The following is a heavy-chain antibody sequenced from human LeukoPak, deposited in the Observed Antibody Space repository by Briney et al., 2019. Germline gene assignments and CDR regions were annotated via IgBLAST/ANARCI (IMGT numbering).Heavy chain of an antibody. CDR1: GYTFTSYA. V-gene: IGHV1-2*02. CDR2: INPNSGGT. Sequence: GASVKVSCKASGYTFTSYAMNWVRQAPGQGLEWMGWINPNSGGTNYAQKFQGRVTMTRDTSISTAYMELSRLRSDDTAVYYCARDRFYCSSTSCYASVRAGAPYNWFDPWGQGTLVTVSS. J-gene: IGHJ5*02. CDR3: ARDRFYCSSTSCYASVRAGAPYNWFDP. D-gene: IGHD2-2*01.